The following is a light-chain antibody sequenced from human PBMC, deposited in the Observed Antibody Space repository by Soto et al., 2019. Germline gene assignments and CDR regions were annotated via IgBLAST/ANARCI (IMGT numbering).Light chain of an antibody. Sequence: DILLTQTPGTLSLSPGERATLSCRASQSVVSSYVAWYQQTPGQAPSLLIYCASSRATGIPDRFSGSGSGTDFTLTISRLESDDFALYYCQQDGEGTPITFGHGTRLEIK. CDR2: CAS. V-gene: IGKV3-20*01. CDR3: QQDGEGTPIT. J-gene: IGKJ5*01. CDR1: QSVVSSY.